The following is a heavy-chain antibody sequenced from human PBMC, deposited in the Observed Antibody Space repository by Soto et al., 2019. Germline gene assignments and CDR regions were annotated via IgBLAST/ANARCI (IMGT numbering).Heavy chain of an antibody. CDR3: ARRYDY. CDR1: GGSISSYY. Sequence: SETLSLTCTVSGGSISSYYWSWIRQPPGKGLEWIGYIYYSGSTNYNPSLKSRVTISVDTSKNQFSLKLSSVTAADTAVYYCARRYDYWGQGTLVTVSS. J-gene: IGHJ4*02. V-gene: IGHV4-59*08. CDR2: IYYSGST.